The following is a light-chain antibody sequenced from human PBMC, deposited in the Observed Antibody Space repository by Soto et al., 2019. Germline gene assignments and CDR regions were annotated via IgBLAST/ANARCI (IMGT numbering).Light chain of an antibody. V-gene: IGKV1-39*01. CDR2: AAS. J-gene: IGKJ4*01. CDR1: QSISSW. CDR3: QQSYSTPLT. Sequence: DIQMTQSPSTLSASVGDRVTITCRASQSISSWLAWYQQKPGKAPNLLIYAASSLQSGVPSRFSGSGSGTDFTLTISSLQPEDFATYYCQQSYSTPLTFGGGTKVDIK.